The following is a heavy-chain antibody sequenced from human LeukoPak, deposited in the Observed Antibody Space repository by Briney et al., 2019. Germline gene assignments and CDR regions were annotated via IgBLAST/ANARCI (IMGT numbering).Heavy chain of an antibody. CDR3: AKDQAADDPNFYYAMDV. V-gene: IGHV3-23*01. Sequence: PGGSLRLYCAASGFTFSRHAMSWVRQAPGKGLEWVSAVTESGDNTFYADSVRGRSTISRDNSKNTLYLHMNSLRAEDSAIYYCAKDQAADDPNFYYAMDVWGQGTTVTVSS. CDR2: VTESGDNT. CDR1: GFTFSRHA. J-gene: IGHJ6*02. D-gene: IGHD6-13*01.